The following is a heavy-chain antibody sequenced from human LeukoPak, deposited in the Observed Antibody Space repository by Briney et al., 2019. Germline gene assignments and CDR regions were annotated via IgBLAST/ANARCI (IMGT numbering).Heavy chain of an antibody. CDR3: ARGYGSGSYSS. V-gene: IGHV4-4*07. J-gene: IGHJ4*02. CDR2: ISTSLTT. D-gene: IGHD3-10*01. CDR1: GVSTSSGY. Sequence: SETLSLTCTVSGVSTSSGYWSWIRQPAGKGLEWLGRISTSLTTYYNPSPKSRVTMSLDTSENQFSLKMNSVTAADTAVYFCARGYGSGSYSSWRQGTLVIVST.